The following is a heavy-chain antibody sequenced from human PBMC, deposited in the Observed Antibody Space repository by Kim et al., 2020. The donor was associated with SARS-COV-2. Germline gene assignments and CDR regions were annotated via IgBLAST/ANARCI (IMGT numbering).Heavy chain of an antibody. CDR3: ARAYCGGDCNWFEA. Sequence: AQKLQGRVTLTRNTSISTAYKELSSLRSEDTAVYYCARAYCGGDCNWFEAWGQGTLVTVSS. J-gene: IGHJ5*02. D-gene: IGHD2-21*02. V-gene: IGHV1-8*01.